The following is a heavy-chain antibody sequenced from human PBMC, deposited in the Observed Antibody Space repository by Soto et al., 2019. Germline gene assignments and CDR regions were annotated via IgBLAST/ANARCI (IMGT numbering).Heavy chain of an antibody. CDR2: IHYSGATP. CDR3: ARGGRDLATIGGFDY. CDR1: GYTFTNYY. V-gene: IGHV1-46*01. J-gene: IGHJ4*02. Sequence: ASVKVSCKASGYTFTNYYMHWVRQAPGQGLEWMGVIHYSGATPTYAQKFQGRVTMARDTSTSTVYVELSSLTFEDTAVYYCARGGRDLATIGGFDYWGQGTLVTVSS. D-gene: IGHD3-16*01.